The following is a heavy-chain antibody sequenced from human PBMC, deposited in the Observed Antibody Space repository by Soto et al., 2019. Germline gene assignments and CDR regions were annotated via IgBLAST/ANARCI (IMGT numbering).Heavy chain of an antibody. V-gene: IGHV3-74*01. CDR1: GFTFTTYW. CDR2: ITGDGSDT. D-gene: IGHD3-10*02. CDR3: ARGGRGGHYYVDY. Sequence: EVQLVESGGGLVQPGGSLRLSCTASGFTFTTYWMYWVRHAPGEGLVWVSRITGDGSDTTYADSVKGRFSISRDNAKNTVELQMSSLRVEDTAVYYCARGGRGGHYYVDYWGQGTLVTVSS. J-gene: IGHJ4*02.